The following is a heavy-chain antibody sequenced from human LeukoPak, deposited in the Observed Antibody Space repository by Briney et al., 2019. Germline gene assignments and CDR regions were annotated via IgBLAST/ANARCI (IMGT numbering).Heavy chain of an antibody. J-gene: IGHJ5*02. CDR1: GYTFSKYG. Sequence: ASVKVSCKASGYTFSKYGISWVRQAPGQGLEWMGWISGYNAYTHYAQKLQGRVTMTTGTSTSTAYMELRSLRSDDTAVYYCAREAITIFGLVRTQTTKGPHRFDPWGQGTLVTVSS. CDR3: AREAITIFGLVRTQTTKGPHRFDP. D-gene: IGHD3-3*01. V-gene: IGHV1-18*01. CDR2: ISGYNAYT.